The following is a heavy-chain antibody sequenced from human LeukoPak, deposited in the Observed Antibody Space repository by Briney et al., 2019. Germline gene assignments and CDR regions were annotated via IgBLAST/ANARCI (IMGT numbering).Heavy chain of an antibody. D-gene: IGHD3-3*01. J-gene: IGHJ4*02. Sequence: SETLPLTCAVYGGSFSGYYWSWIRQPPGKGLEWIGEINHSGSTNYNPSLKSRVTISVDTSKNQFSLKLSSVTAADTAVRYCARVIDSYYFDYRGQGTLVTVSS. CDR1: GGSFSGYY. V-gene: IGHV4-34*01. CDR2: INHSGST. CDR3: ARVIDSYYFDY.